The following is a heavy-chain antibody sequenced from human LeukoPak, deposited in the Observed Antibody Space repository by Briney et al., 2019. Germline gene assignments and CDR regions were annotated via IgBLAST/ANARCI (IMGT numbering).Heavy chain of an antibody. V-gene: IGHV1-18*01. CDR2: ISAYNGNT. CDR1: GYTFTSYG. Sequence: SVKVSCKASGYTFTSYGISWVRQAPGQGLEWMGWISAYNGNTNYAQKLQGRVTMTTDTSTSTAYMELRSLRSDDTAVYYCARRYYDSSPDYYYYYMDVWGKGTTVTVSS. CDR3: ARRYYDSSPDYYYYYMDV. J-gene: IGHJ6*03. D-gene: IGHD3-22*01.